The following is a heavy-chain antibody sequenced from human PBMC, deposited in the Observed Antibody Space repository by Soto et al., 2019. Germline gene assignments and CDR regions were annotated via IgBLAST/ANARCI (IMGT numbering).Heavy chain of an antibody. CDR3: ARDPRNYDILTGYNQKYFDY. D-gene: IGHD3-9*01. J-gene: IGHJ4*02. Sequence: PGGSLRLSCAASGFTFSSYSMNWVRQAPGKGLEWVSSISSSSSYIYYADSVKGRFTISRDNAKNSLYLQMNSLRAEDTAVYYCARDPRNYDILTGYNQKYFDYWGQGTLVAVSS. CDR1: GFTFSSYS. V-gene: IGHV3-21*01. CDR2: ISSSSSYI.